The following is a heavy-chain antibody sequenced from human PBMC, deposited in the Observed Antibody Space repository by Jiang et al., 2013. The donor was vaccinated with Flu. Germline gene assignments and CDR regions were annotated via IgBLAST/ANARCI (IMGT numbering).Heavy chain of an antibody. J-gene: IGHJ4*02. CDR1: GGSISSYY. CDR2: IYYSGST. CDR3: ARANSGYDWYYFDY. Sequence: GPGLVKPSETLSLTCTVSGGSISSYYWSWIRQPPGKGLEWIGYIYYSGSTNYNPSLKSRVTISVDTSKNQFSLKLSSVTTADTAVYYCARANSGYDWYYFDYWGQGTLVTVSS. D-gene: IGHD5-12*01. V-gene: IGHV4-59*08.